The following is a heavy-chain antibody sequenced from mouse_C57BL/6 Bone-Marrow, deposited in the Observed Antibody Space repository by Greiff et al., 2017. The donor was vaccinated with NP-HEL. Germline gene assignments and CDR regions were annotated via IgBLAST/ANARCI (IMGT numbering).Heavy chain of an antibody. CDR3: ARKPLWDSSGRDY. CDR1: GYTFTSYW. D-gene: IGHD3-2*02. Sequence: QVQLQQPGAELVKPGASVKMSCKASGYTFTSYWITWVKQRPGQGLEWIGDIYPGSGSTNYNEKFKSKATLTVDTSSSTAYMQLSSLTSEDSAVYYCARKPLWDSSGRDYWGQGTSVTVSS. J-gene: IGHJ4*01. CDR2: IYPGSGST. V-gene: IGHV1-55*01.